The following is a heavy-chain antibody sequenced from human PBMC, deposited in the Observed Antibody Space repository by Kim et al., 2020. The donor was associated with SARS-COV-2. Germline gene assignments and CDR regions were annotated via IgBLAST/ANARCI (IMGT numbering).Heavy chain of an antibody. Sequence: LKVRVTISVDTSKNQFSLKLSSVTAADTAVYYCARALYCSSTSCQYYYMDVWGKGTTVTVSS. J-gene: IGHJ6*03. CDR3: ARALYCSSTSCQYYYMDV. V-gene: IGHV4-4*08. D-gene: IGHD2-2*01.